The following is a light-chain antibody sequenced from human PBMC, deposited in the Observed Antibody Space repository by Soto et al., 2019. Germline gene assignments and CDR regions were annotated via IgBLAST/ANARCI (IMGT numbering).Light chain of an antibody. CDR2: DAS. J-gene: IGKJ4*01. CDR1: QTVSSS. V-gene: IGKV3-11*01. Sequence: EIVLSQSPVTLSLSPGERATLSCRASQTVSSSLAWYQHKPGQAPRLLIFDASKRATGIPARFSGSGSGTEFTLTISSLESEDFAVYYCQQRTNWLSFGGGTKVEIK. CDR3: QQRTNWLS.